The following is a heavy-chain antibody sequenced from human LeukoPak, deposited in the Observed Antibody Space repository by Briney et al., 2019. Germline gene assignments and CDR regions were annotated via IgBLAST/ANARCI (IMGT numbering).Heavy chain of an antibody. V-gene: IGHV4-4*07. CDR3: ARDSNADYDFWSGFIQYYFDY. CDR2: IYTSGST. CDR1: GGSISSYY. Sequence: SETLSLTCTVSGGSISSYYWSSIRQPAGKGLEWIGRIYTSGSTNYNPSLKSRVTMSVDTSKNQFSLKLSSVTAADTAVYYCARDSNADYDFWSGFIQYYFDYWGQGTLVTVSS. J-gene: IGHJ4*02. D-gene: IGHD3-3*01.